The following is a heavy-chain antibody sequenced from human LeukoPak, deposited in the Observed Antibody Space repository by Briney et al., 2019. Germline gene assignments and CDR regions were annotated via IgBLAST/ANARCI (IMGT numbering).Heavy chain of an antibody. CDR1: GGTYT. V-gene: IGHV1-69*02. CDR2: ITPILGIA. CDR3: ARVYGDLDAFDI. D-gene: IGHD2/OR15-2a*01. Sequence: SVKVSCKASGGTYTISWVRQAPGQGLEWMGRITPILGIANYAQKFQGRVTITADKSTSTAYMELSSLRSEDAAVYYCARVYGDLDAFDIWGQGTMVTVSS. J-gene: IGHJ3*02.